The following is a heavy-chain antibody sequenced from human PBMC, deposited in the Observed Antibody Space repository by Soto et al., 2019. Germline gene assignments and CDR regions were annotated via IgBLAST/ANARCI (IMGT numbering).Heavy chain of an antibody. D-gene: IGHD5-18*01. J-gene: IGHJ4*02. CDR1: GFTFSDYY. CDR2: ISGSGGST. Sequence: GGSLRLSCVASGFTFSDYYMSWVRQAPGKGLEWVSAISGSGGSTYYADSVKGRFTISRDNSKNTLYLQMNSLRAEDTAVYYCAKDSPDTAMVPGFDYWGQGTLVTVSS. CDR3: AKDSPDTAMVPGFDY. V-gene: IGHV3-23*01.